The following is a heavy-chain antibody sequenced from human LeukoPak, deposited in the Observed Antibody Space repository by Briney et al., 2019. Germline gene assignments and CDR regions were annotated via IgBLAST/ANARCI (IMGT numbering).Heavy chain of an antibody. CDR1: GYTFTSYY. Sequence: GASVKVSCKASGYTFTSYYMHWVRQAPGQGLEWMGIINPSGGSTRYAQKFQGRVTMTGDTSTSTAYMELRSLRSDDTAVYYCARDSDYYDSSGYVDYWGQGTLVTVSS. CDR2: INPSGGST. J-gene: IGHJ4*02. D-gene: IGHD3-22*01. V-gene: IGHV1-46*01. CDR3: ARDSDYYDSSGYVDY.